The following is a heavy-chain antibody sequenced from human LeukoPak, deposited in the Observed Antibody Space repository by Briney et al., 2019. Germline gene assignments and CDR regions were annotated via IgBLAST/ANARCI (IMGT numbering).Heavy chain of an antibody. CDR2: IWASEAHR. CDR3: ARDGQGSAPYGFDY. J-gene: IGHJ4*02. CDR1: GFPFTSHA. V-gene: IGHV3-33*01. D-gene: IGHD3-16*01. Sequence: GGSLRLSCAAPGFPFTSHAIHWVRQAPGKGLEWVAQIWASEAHRYYADSVKGRFIASRDNSKNTVYLQMNSVRVEDTAVYYCARDGQGSAPYGFDYRGQGTLVTVSS.